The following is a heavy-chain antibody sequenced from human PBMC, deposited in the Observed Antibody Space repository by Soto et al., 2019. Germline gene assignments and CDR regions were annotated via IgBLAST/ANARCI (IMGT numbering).Heavy chain of an antibody. CDR1: GGSITSNAYY. J-gene: IGHJ4*02. V-gene: IGHV4-39*01. CDR3: ARRPKRGSYSWCFDY. D-gene: IGHD1-26*01. Sequence: QLQLQESGPGLVKPSETLSLTCTVSGGSITSNAYYWGWIRQPPGKGLEWLGYIYYSGSASYNPSLKSRVTMSGDTSKNQFSLKLSSVTAADTAVYYCARRPKRGSYSWCFDYWGQGTLVTVSS. CDR2: IYYSGSA.